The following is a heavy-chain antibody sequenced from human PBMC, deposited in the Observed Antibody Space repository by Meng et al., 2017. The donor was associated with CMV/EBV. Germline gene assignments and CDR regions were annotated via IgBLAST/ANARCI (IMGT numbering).Heavy chain of an antibody. CDR1: GGSFSGYY. CDR3: ARLKLGYCSSTSCYAPYYYYGMDV. D-gene: IGHD2-2*01. Sequence: SETLSLTCAVYGGSFSGYYWSWIRQPPGKGLEWIGEINHSGSTNYNPSLKSRVTISVDTSKNQFSLKLSSVTAADTAVYYCARLKLGYCSSTSCYAPYYYYGMDVWGQGTTVT. V-gene: IGHV4-34*01. CDR2: INHSGST. J-gene: IGHJ6*02.